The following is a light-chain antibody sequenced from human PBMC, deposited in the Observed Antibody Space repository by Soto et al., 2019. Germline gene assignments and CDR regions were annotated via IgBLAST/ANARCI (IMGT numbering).Light chain of an antibody. J-gene: IGKJ4*01. CDR2: AAS. CDR1: QSITNS. Sequence: KMSQSPSSLSAYIGDRVTITCRASQSITNSLNWYQQKPGKAPKLLIYAASSLQSGVPSRFSGSGSETEFTLSISSLQPEDFATYFCQQIYSAPLTFGGGTKVDI. CDR3: QQIYSAPLT. V-gene: IGKV1-39*01.